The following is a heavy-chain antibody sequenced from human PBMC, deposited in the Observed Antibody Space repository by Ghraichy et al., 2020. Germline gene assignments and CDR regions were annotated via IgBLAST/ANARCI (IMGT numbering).Heavy chain of an antibody. Sequence: GGSLRLSCAASGFTVRGNFISWVRQAPGKGLEWVSIIYSGGNTHYADSVKGRFTISGDNSKNTVYLQMNSLRDDDTAMYYCARDVGPTAEYFQNWGQGTLVTVSS. D-gene: IGHD2-15*01. J-gene: IGHJ1*01. CDR2: IYSGGNT. CDR3: ARDVGPTAEYFQN. CDR1: GFTVRGNF. V-gene: IGHV3-66*01.